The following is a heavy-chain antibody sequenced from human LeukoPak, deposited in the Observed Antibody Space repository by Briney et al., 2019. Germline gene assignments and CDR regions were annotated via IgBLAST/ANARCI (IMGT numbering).Heavy chain of an antibody. D-gene: IGHD4-23*01. V-gene: IGHV3-69-1*01. CDR2: ISTSSNI. CDR1: GFTFTDYT. CDR3: ARDRSYVGFDY. Sequence: GGSLRLSCAASGFTFTDYTINWVRQAPGRGLEWVSSISTSSNIYYADSVKGRFTVSRDNAKNSVYLQTNSLRAEDTAVYYCARDRSYVGFDYWGQGTLVTVSS. J-gene: IGHJ4*02.